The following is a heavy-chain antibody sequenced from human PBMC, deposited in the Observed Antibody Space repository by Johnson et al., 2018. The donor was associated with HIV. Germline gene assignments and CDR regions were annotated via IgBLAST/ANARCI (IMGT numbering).Heavy chain of an antibody. CDR1: GFTFSSYA. J-gene: IGHJ3*02. Sequence: QVQLVESGGGVVQPGRSLRLSCAASGFTFSSYAMHWVRQAPGKGLEWVAVISYDGSNKYYADSVKGRFAISRDNSKNTLYLQMNSLRAEDTAVYYCASVYYDILTGYYYDALDIWGPGTMVTVSS. CDR2: ISYDGSNK. CDR3: ASVYYDILTGYYYDALDI. V-gene: IGHV3-30*09. D-gene: IGHD3-9*01.